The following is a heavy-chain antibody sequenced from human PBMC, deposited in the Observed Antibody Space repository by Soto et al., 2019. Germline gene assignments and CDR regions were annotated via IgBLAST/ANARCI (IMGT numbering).Heavy chain of an antibody. Sequence: GGSLRLSCAASGFTFSNAWMNWVRQAPGKGLEWVGRIKSKTDGWTTDYAAPVKGRFTISRDDSKNTLYLQMNSLKTEDTAVYYCTTANPPRTYYYYGMDVWGQGTTVTVSS. CDR2: IKSKTDGWTT. CDR1: GFTFSNAW. J-gene: IGHJ6*02. CDR3: TTANPPRTYYYYGMDV. V-gene: IGHV3-15*07.